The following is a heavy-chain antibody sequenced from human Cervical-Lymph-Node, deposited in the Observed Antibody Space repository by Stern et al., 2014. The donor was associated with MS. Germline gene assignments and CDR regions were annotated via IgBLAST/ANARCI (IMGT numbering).Heavy chain of an antibody. CDR1: GFSLTTRGMR. CDR3: ARIQWSIIDY. J-gene: IGHJ4*02. V-gene: IGHV2-70*04. D-gene: IGHD2-15*01. Sequence: QVTLKESGPALVKPTQTLTLTCTFSGFSLTTRGMRLNWLRQPPGKALEWLARIDWNDEKFYNTSLKTRLTISRDTSHSQVFLTMTNMDPVDTATYYCARIQWSIIDYWGQGILVTVSS. CDR2: IDWNDEK.